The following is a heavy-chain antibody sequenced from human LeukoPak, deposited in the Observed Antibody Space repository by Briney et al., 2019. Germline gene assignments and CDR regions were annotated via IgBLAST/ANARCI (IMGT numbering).Heavy chain of an antibody. CDR1: GGSISSYY. V-gene: IGHV4-59*12. J-gene: IGHJ5*02. Sequence: SETLSLTCTVSGGSISSYYWSWIRQPPGKGLEWIGYIYYSGSTNYNPSLKSRVTISVDTSKNHFSLKLSSVTAADTAVYYCARTNYDDTWFDPWGQGTLVTVSS. CDR2: IYYSGST. CDR3: ARTNYDDTWFDP. D-gene: IGHD3-3*01.